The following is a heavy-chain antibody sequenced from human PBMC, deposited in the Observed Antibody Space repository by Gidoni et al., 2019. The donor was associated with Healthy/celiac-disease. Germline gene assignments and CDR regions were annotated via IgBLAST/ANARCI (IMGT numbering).Heavy chain of an antibody. CDR3: ARQTPDTAMDHFDY. J-gene: IGHJ4*02. CDR1: GGSISSSSYY. D-gene: IGHD5-18*01. CDR2: IYYSGST. V-gene: IGHV4-39*01. Sequence: HLQLQESGPGLVKPSETLSLTCTVSGGSISSSSYYWGWIRQPPGKGLEWIGSIYYSGSTYYNPSLKSRVTISVDTSKNQFSLKLSSVTAADTAVYYCARQTPDTAMDHFDYWGQGTLVTVSS.